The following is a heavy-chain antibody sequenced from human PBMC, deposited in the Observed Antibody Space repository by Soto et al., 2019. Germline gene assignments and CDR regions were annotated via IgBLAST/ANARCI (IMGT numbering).Heavy chain of an antibody. CDR2: IYNSGST. CDR1: GGSVSSTSYY. D-gene: IGHD6-19*01. V-gene: IGHV4-61*01. Sequence: QVQLQESGPGLVKPSETLSLTCTVSGGSVSSTSYYWSWIRQPPGKGLEWIGYIYNSGSTNYKPSLKSRVTISVDTSKNQFSLNLTSVTAADTAVYYCARDGVRGGWYYFDLWGQGTQVSVSS. J-gene: IGHJ4*02. CDR3: ARDGVRGGWYYFDL.